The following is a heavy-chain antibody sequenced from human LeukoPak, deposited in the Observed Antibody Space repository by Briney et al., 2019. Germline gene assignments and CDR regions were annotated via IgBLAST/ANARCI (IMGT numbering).Heavy chain of an antibody. J-gene: IGHJ4*02. CDR2: ISHHVNVK. V-gene: IGHV3-30-3*01. CDR1: GFDFQNHV. D-gene: IGHD3-10*01. Sequence: PGGSLRLSCAASGFDFQNHVIHWVRQVPGKGLEWVAVISHHVNVKFYADPVKGRLTISRDNSAKTVYLQMNSLRTEDAAVYYCARDYSTSGSLDYWGQGTLVTVSS. CDR3: ARDYSTSGSLDY.